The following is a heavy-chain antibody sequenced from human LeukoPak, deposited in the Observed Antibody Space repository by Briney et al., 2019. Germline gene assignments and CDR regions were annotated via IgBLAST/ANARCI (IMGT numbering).Heavy chain of an antibody. D-gene: IGHD3-10*01. Sequence: GGSLRFSCAASGFTFSSYAMSWDRQAPGKGLEWVSAISGSGGSTYYADSVKGRFTISRDNSKNTLYLQMNSLRAEDTAVYYCAKSRGYYYGSGANWGQGTLVTVSS. CDR3: AKSRGYYYGSGAN. CDR1: GFTFSSYA. CDR2: ISGSGGST. J-gene: IGHJ4*02. V-gene: IGHV3-23*01.